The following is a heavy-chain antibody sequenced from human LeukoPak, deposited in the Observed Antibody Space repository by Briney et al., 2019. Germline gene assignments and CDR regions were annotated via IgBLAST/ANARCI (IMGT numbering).Heavy chain of an antibody. J-gene: IGHJ4*02. CDR1: GFTFSWYW. D-gene: IGHD6-13*01. CDR3: ARIGYSSSSIDY. V-gene: IGHV3-7*01. CDR2: IKEDGSIK. Sequence: PGGSLRLSCAASGFTFSWYWMSWVRQAPGKGLEWVANIKEDGSIKYYVDSVKDRLTISRDNAKSSVYLQVNSLRAEDTALYYCARIGYSSSSIDYWGQGTLVTVSS.